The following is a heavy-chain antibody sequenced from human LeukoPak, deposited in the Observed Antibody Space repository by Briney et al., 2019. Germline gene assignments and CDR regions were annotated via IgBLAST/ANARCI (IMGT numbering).Heavy chain of an antibody. CDR3: ASGNKEYYYGMDV. V-gene: IGHV1-46*01. J-gene: IGHJ6*02. Sequence: GASVKVSCKASGYTFTSYYMHWVRQAPGQGLEWMGIINPSGGSTSYAQKFQGRVTMTRDTSTSTVYMELRSLRSDDTAVYYCASGNKEYYYGMDVWGQGTTVTVSS. CDR2: INPSGGST. CDR1: GYTFTSYY. D-gene: IGHD2/OR15-2a*01.